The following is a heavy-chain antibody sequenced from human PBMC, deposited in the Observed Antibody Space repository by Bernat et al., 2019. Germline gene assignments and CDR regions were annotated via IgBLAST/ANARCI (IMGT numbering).Heavy chain of an antibody. D-gene: IGHD6-13*01. CDR2: IWYDGSNK. CDR3: ARDGSWYSSSWFDY. J-gene: IGHJ4*02. CDR1: GFTFSSYG. Sequence: QVQLVESGGVVVQPGRSLRLSCAASGFTFSSYGMHWVRQAPGKGLEWVAVIWYDGSNKYYADSVKGRFTISRDNSKNTLYLQMNSLRAEDTAVYYCARDGSWYSSSWFDYWGQGTLVTVSS. V-gene: IGHV3-33*01.